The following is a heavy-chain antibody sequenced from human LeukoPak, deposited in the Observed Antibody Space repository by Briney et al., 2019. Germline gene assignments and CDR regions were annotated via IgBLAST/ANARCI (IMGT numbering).Heavy chain of an antibody. J-gene: IGHJ6*03. D-gene: IGHD5-18*01. V-gene: IGHV5-51*01. CDR2: IYPGDSDT. CDR1: GYSFTNYW. Sequence: GESLKISCNGPGYSFTNYWIGWVRQMPGKGLEWMGIIYPGDSDTRYSPSFQGQVTIAADKSISTAYLQWSSLKASDTAMYYCARHVSGYTNGLSYYYMDVWGKGTTVTVSS. CDR3: ARHVSGYTNGLSYYYMDV.